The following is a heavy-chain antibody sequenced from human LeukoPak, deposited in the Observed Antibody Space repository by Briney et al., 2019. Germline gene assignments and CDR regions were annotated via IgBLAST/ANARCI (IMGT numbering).Heavy chain of an antibody. CDR2: IIGDGTT. V-gene: IGHV3-23*01. Sequence: PGGSLTLSCAPSAFTFTIYALSWVRQAPGKGLEGISGIIGDGTTSYADSVKGRFTVSRDQASNTVFLRMNSLRAEASAVYYCAKDLRQGDGYWDIDYWGQGALVTVSS. CDR1: AFTFTIYA. J-gene: IGHJ4*02. D-gene: IGHD5-24*01. CDR3: AKDLRQGDGYWDIDY.